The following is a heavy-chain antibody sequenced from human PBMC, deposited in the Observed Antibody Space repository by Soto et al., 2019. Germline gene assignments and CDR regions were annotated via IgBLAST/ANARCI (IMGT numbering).Heavy chain of an antibody. CDR1: GHTINSSNC. CDR2: IYHSGST. V-gene: IGHV4-4*02. Sequence: PSETLSLTCAVSGHTINSSNCCSCVRQPPGKGLEWIGEIYHSGSTNYNPSLKSRVTISVDKSKNQFSLKLSSVTAADTAVYYCARVKASGVNFDYWGQGTLVTVSS. J-gene: IGHJ4*02. CDR3: ARVKASGVNFDY. D-gene: IGHD3-10*01.